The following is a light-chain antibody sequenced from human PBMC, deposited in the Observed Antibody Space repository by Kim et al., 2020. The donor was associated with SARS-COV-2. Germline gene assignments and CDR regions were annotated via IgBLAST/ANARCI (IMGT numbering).Light chain of an antibody. J-gene: IGKJ4*01. CDR3: MQVTQDSIT. V-gene: IGKV2-24*01. Sequence: DIVMTQTPRSSPVTLGQPASISCRSSQSLVYIDGNTYLSWLHQRPGQPPRLLIYKVSKRFSGVPDRFSGSGAGTDFTLKISRVEPEDVGVYYCMQVTQDSITFGGGTKVDIK. CDR1: QSLVYIDGNTY. CDR2: KVS.